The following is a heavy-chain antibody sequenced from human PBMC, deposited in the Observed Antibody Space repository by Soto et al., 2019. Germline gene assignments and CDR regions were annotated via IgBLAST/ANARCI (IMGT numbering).Heavy chain of an antibody. D-gene: IGHD1-26*01. CDR2: ITPLGGDT. CDR3: AREIVAAISRSDALDI. V-gene: IGHV1-46*01. Sequence: QVQLVQSGAEVKKPGASVRVSCKASGFSITNYHMHLVRQAPGQGLEWMGVITPLGGDTTYAQKFQGGVTMTADMSTSNVHMALSSLRSDDTAVYYCAREIVAAISRSDALDIWGQGTMVTVSS. J-gene: IGHJ3*02. CDR1: GFSITNYH.